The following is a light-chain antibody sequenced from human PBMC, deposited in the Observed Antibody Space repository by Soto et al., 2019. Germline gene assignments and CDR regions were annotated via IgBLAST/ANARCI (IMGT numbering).Light chain of an antibody. J-gene: IGKJ1*01. V-gene: IGKV1-5*01. Sequence: DIQMTQSPSTLSASIGDRVTITCRASQTINNWLAWYQQKPGKAPNLLIYHASNWETGVPSRFSGSAFGTEFTLTISSLQPDDFATYYGQHYNSYPWTFGQGTKVEIK. CDR1: QTINNW. CDR2: HAS. CDR3: QHYNSYPWT.